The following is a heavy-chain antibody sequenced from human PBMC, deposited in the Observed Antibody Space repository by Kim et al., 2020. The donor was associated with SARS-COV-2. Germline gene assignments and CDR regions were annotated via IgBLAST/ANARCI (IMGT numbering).Heavy chain of an antibody. Sequence: DSVKVSCKASGYTFTSYAMHWVRQAPGQRLEWMGWINAGNGNTKYSQKFQGRVTITRDTSASTAYMELSSLRSEDTAVYYCARDRGVVAATRGFDYWGQGTLVTVSS. CDR1: GYTFTSYA. V-gene: IGHV1-3*01. D-gene: IGHD2-15*01. CDR2: INAGNGNT. CDR3: ARDRGVVAATRGFDY. J-gene: IGHJ4*02.